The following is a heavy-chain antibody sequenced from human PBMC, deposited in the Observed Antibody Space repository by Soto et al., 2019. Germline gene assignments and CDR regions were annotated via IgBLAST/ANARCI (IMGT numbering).Heavy chain of an antibody. Sequence: PGGSLRLSCAASGFTFSSYAMSWVRQAPGKGLEWVSAISGSGGSTYYADSVKGRFTISRDNSKNTLYLQMNSLRAEDTAVYYCASGIAAAGRPWFDPWGQGTLVTVSS. D-gene: IGHD6-13*01. J-gene: IGHJ5*02. CDR3: ASGIAAAGRPWFDP. V-gene: IGHV3-23*01. CDR1: GFTFSSYA. CDR2: ISGSGGST.